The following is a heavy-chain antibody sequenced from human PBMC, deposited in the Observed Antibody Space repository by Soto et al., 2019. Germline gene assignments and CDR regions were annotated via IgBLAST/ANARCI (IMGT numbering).Heavy chain of an antibody. CDR1: GFTFSSYE. CDR2: ISSSGSTI. D-gene: IGHD1-26*01. V-gene: IGHV3-48*03. CDR3: ARDIVGATPGHYYYYGMDV. Sequence: PGGSLRLSCAASGFTFSSYEMKWVRQAPGKGLEWVSYISSSGSTIYYADSVKGRFTISRDNAKNSLYLQMNSLRAEDTAVYYCARDIVGATPGHYYYYGMDVWGQGTTVTVSS. J-gene: IGHJ6*02.